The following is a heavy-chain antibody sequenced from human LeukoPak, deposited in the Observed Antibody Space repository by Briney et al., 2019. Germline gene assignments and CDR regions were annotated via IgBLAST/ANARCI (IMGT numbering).Heavy chain of an antibody. CDR2: IRGSGGST. D-gene: IGHD3-10*01. CDR1: GSTFTNYP. Sequence: GGPLKPSCQASGSTFTNYPLVWFRRPQGKGLDGFSAIRGSGGSTYYADSVKGRFTIPRDNPKNTLYVQMNSLRAEDTAVYYCAKGGFYYGSGTTPTDYWGQGTLVTVSS. V-gene: IGHV3-23*01. J-gene: IGHJ4*02. CDR3: AKGGFYYGSGTTPTDY.